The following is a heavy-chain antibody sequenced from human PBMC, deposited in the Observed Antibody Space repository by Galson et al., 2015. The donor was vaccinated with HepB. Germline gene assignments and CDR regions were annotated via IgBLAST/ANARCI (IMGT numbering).Heavy chain of an antibody. J-gene: IGHJ4*02. D-gene: IGHD3-16*02. V-gene: IGHV5-10-1*01. Sequence: QSGAEVKKPGESLRISCKASGYTFASYWITWVRQIPGKGLEWMGRIDPSDSYANYSPSFEGHVTFSADKSINTAYLQRGSLKASDTAIYYCARHRCGACPVDSWGQGTLVTVSS. CDR3: ARHRCGACPVDS. CDR1: GYTFASYW. CDR2: IDPSDSYA.